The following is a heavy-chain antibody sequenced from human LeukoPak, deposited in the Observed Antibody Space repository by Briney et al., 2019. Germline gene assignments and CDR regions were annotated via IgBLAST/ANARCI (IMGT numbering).Heavy chain of an antibody. CDR3: AREEVGATKNFDS. CDR2: IYHSGST. J-gene: IGHJ4*02. D-gene: IGHD1-26*01. V-gene: IGHV4-30-2*01. Sequence: PSQTLSLTCTVSGGSISSGDYYWSWIRQPPGKGLEWIGYIYHSGSTYDNPSLKSRVTISLDRSKNQFSLKLSSVTAADTAVYYCAREEVGATKNFDSWGQGTLVTVSS. CDR1: GGSISSGDYY.